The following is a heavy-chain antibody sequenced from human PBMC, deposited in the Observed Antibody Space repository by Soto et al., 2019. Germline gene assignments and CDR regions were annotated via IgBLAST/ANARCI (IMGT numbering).Heavy chain of an antibody. J-gene: IGHJ5*02. CDR1: GYTFTSYA. D-gene: IGHD4-17*01. CDR3: ARGYGDYVDLGKVQGYNWFDP. V-gene: IGHV1-3*01. CDR2: INAGNGNT. Sequence: QVQLVQSGAEVKKPGASVKVSCKASGYTFTSYAMHWVRQAPGQRLEWMGWINAGNGNTKYSQKFQGRVTITRDTSASTAYMELSSLRSEDTAVYYCARGYGDYVDLGKVQGYNWFDPWGQGTLVTVSS.